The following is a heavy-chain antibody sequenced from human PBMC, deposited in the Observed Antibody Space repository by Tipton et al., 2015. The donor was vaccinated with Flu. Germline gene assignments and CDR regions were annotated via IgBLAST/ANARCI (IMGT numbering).Heavy chain of an antibody. CDR3: TRATIPRDY. J-gene: IGHJ4*02. CDR1: GYTFTTYD. CDR2: MNPRSGDT. V-gene: IGHV1-8*01. Sequence: QSGAEVKQPGASVKVSCKASGYTFTTYDINWVRQAPGQGLEWMGSMNPRSGDTDYAWKFQGRVTLTWDTSINTAYMELSNLRSDDTAMYFCTRATIPRDYWGQGTLVTVSS.